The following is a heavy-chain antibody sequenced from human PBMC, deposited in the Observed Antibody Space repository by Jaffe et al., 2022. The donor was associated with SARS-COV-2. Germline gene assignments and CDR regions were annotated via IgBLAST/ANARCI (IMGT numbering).Heavy chain of an antibody. V-gene: IGHV3-23*01. CDR1: GFTFSSYA. D-gene: IGHD6-6*01. Sequence: EVQLLESGGGLVQPGGSLRLSCAASGFTFSSYAMSWVRQAPGKGLEWVSAISGSGGSTYYADSVKGRFTISRDNSKNTLYLQMNSLRAEDTAVYYCAKDQSSSDPYYYYYYYGMDVWGQGTTVTVSS. CDR2: ISGSGGST. J-gene: IGHJ6*02. CDR3: AKDQSSSDPYYYYYYYGMDV.